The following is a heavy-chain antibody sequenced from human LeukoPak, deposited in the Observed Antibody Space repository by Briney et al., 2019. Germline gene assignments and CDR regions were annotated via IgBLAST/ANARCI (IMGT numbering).Heavy chain of an antibody. D-gene: IGHD3-3*01. CDR2: IYHSGST. CDR1: GGSISSGGYY. Sequence: SETLSLTCTVSGGSISSGGYYWSWIRQPPGKGLEWIGYIYHSGSTYYNPSLKSRVTISVDRSKNQFSLKLSSVTAADTAVYYCEGYDFWSGYTPVDYWGQGTLVTVSS. J-gene: IGHJ4*02. V-gene: IGHV4-30-2*01. CDR3: EGYDFWSGYTPVDY.